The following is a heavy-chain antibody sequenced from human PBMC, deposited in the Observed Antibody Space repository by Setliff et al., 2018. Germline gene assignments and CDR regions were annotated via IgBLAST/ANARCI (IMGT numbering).Heavy chain of an antibody. Sequence: GSLRLSCAASGFTFTNYWINWVRQAPGKGLEWVANIKQDESEKHYVGSVKGRFTISRDNARNSVYLQMNSLRAEDAAVYYCATSDWYAAFDHCGQGTLVTVSS. J-gene: IGHJ4*02. CDR1: GFTFTNYW. D-gene: IGHD6-19*01. V-gene: IGHV3-7*01. CDR2: IKQDESEK. CDR3: ATSDWYAAFDH.